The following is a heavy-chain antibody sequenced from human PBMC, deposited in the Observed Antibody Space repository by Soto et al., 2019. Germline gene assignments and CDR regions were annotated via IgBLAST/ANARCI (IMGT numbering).Heavy chain of an antibody. D-gene: IGHD5-18*01. CDR1: GGSISSGGYY. V-gene: IGHV4-31*03. CDR3: ARAKIQVWLAGKWFDP. CDR2: IYYSGST. J-gene: IGHJ5*02. Sequence: QVQLQESGPGLVTPSQTLSLPCTVSGGSISSGGYYWSWIRQHPGKGLEWIGYIYYSGSTYYNPSLKCRVTVLVDTSKNQFSLNLSSVTAADTAVYYWARAKIQVWLAGKWFDPWCQGTLVTVSS.